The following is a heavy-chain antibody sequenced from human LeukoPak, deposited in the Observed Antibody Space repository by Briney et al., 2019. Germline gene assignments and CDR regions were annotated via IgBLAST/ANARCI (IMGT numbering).Heavy chain of an antibody. V-gene: IGHV4-59*12. J-gene: IGHJ6*02. CDR2: IYSSENT. Sequence: PSETLSLTCTVSGGSISRYYWSWIRQPPGKGLEWIGYIYSSENTYYNPSLNSRVTISVDTSKNQFSLKLSSVTAADTAVYYCARSPPYGDPPYYYYYGMDVWGQGTTVTVSS. CDR3: ARSPPYGDPPYYYYYGMDV. CDR1: GGSISRYY. D-gene: IGHD4-17*01.